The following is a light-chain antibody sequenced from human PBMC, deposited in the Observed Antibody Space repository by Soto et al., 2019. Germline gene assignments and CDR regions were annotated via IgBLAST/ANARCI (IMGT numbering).Light chain of an antibody. V-gene: IGLV1-51*01. CDR1: SSNIGNNY. Sequence: QSVLTQPPSVSAAPGQKVTISCSGSSSNIGNNYVFWYQQLPGTAPKLLIYDNDKRPSGIPDRFSGSKSGTSATLVITGLQTGDEADYYCATLDSRLSAGVFGGGTTLPVL. CDR3: ATLDSRLSAGV. J-gene: IGLJ2*01. CDR2: DND.